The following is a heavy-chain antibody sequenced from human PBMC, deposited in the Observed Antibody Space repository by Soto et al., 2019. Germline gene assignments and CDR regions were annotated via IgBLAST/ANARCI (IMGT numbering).Heavy chain of an antibody. CDR1: GGSISSGVYY. CDR3: AGDRAYYESSGFYFDY. Sequence: PSETLSLTCTVSGGSISSGVYYWSWSRPHTGKGLEWIGYIYYRGSTYYNPSLKSRFTISVDRSKSQFSLKLSSVTAADTAVYYFAGDRAYYESSGFYFDYWGQGTLVTVSS. J-gene: IGHJ4*02. CDR2: IYYRGST. V-gene: IGHV4-31*03. D-gene: IGHD3-22*01.